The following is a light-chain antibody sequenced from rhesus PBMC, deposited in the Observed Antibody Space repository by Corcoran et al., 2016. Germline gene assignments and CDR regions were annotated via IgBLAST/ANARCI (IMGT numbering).Light chain of an antibody. CDR1: SSDLGGYN. J-gene: IGLJ1*01. CDR3: QAWDSSLSGYI. V-gene: IGLV1-72*02. CDR2: YSN. Sequence: QSALTQPPSVSKSLGQSVTISCTGTSSDLGGYNGVSWYQHLPGTAPKLLIYYSNHRTSGVPDRFSGSKSGTSASLAIGGPRSEDEADYYCQAWDSSLSGYIFGAGTRLTVL.